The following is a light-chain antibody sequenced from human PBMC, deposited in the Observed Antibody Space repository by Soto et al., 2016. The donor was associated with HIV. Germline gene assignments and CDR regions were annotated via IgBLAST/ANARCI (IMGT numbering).Light chain of an antibody. Sequence: SYELTQPSSVSVSPGQTVRITCSGDVLAKKYARWFQQKPGQAPMLVIYKDSERPSGIPERFFGSSSGTTVTLTISGAQVEDEADYYCYSAADNNWVFGGGTKLTVL. J-gene: IGLJ3*02. CDR1: VLAKKY. CDR2: KDS. V-gene: IGLV3-27*01. CDR3: YSAADNNWV.